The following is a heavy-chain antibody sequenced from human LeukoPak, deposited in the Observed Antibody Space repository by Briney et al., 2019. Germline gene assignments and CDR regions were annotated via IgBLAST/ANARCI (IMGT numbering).Heavy chain of an antibody. V-gene: IGHV4-39*07. J-gene: IGHJ6*03. CDR1: GGSISSSSYY. D-gene: IGHD3-3*01. CDR2: INHSGST. CDR3: ARRPITIFGVAYYYYYMDV. Sequence: SETLSLTCTVSGGSISSSSYYWSWIRQPPGKGLEWIGEINHSGSTNYNPSLKSRVTISVDTSKNQFSLKLSSVTAADTAVYYCARRPITIFGVAYYYYYMDVWGKGTTVTVSS.